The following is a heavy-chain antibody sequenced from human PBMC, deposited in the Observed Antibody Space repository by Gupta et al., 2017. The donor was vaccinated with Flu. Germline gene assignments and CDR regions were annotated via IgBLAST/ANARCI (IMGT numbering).Heavy chain of an antibody. V-gene: IGHV4-59*08. Sequence: QVQLQESGPGLVKPSETLSLTCTVSGGSISSYYWSWIRQPPGKGLEWIGYIYYSGSTNYNPSLKSRVTISVDTSKNQFSLKLSSVTAADTAVYYCASYPYYYYYGMDVWGQGTTVTVSS. J-gene: IGHJ6*02. CDR2: IYYSGST. CDR1: GGSISSYY. CDR3: ASYPYYYYYGMDV.